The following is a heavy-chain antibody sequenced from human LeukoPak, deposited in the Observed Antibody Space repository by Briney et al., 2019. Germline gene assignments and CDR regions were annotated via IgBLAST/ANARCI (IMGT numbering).Heavy chain of an antibody. CDR2: IIPMFGTI. J-gene: IGHJ4*02. CDR1: GGTLSSYT. Sequence: SVTVSCKASGGTLSSYTISWVRQAPGQGLEWMGGIIPMFGTINFAQKFQDRVTLTTDESTTTAYMELSSLRSEDTAVYYCARMEGDWGQGTLVTVSS. V-gene: IGHV1-69*05. CDR3: ARMEGD. D-gene: IGHD1-1*01.